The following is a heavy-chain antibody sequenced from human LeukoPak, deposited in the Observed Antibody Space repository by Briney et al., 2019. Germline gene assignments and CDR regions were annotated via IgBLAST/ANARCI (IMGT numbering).Heavy chain of an antibody. CDR2: IYYSGST. V-gene: IGHV4-59*01. CDR3: ARGGQLVLGYYFDY. D-gene: IGHD6-13*01. Sequence: SETLSLTCTVSGGSISSYYWSWIRQPPGKALDGIGYIYYSGSTNYNPSLKSRVTISVDTSKNQFSLKLSSVTAADTAVYYCARGGQLVLGYYFDYWGQGTLVTVSS. CDR1: GGSISSYY. J-gene: IGHJ4*02.